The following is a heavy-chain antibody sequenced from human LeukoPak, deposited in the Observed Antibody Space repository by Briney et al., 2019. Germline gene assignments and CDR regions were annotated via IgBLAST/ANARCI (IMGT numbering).Heavy chain of an antibody. CDR3: ARSPLKGYNWFDP. V-gene: IGHV3-21*01. D-gene: IGHD2-8*01. J-gene: IGHJ5*02. CDR1: GFTFSSCS. CDR2: ISSSSSYI. Sequence: VGSLRLSCAASGFTFSSCSMNWVRQAPGKGLEWVSSISSSSSYIYYADSVKGRFTISRDNAKNSLYLQMNSLRAEDTAVYYCARSPLKGYNWFDPWGQGTLVTVSS.